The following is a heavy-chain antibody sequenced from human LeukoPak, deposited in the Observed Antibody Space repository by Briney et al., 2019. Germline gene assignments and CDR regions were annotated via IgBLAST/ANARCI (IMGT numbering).Heavy chain of an antibody. J-gene: IGHJ3*02. D-gene: IGHD2-21*02. V-gene: IGHV3-30*04. Sequence: GGSLRLSCAASGFTFSSYAMHWVRQAPGKGREWVAVISYDGSNKYYADSVKGRFTISRDNSKNTLYLQMNSLRAEDTAVYYCARAHIVVVTAIRGLNAFDIWGQGTMVTVSS. CDR2: ISYDGSNK. CDR1: GFTFSSYA. CDR3: ARAHIVVVTAIRGLNAFDI.